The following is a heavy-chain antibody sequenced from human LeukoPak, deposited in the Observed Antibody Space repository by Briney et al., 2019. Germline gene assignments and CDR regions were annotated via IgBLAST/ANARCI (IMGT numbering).Heavy chain of an antibody. D-gene: IGHD6-6*01. V-gene: IGHV3-23*01. CDR3: ARGTEYNSSSPFDY. CDR1: RFTFSIYA. J-gene: IGHJ4*02. Sequence: RGSLRLSCAASRFTFSIYAMSWVRQAPGKGLEWVSTIRARGGSTYYADSVKGRFTISRDKSKNTLYLQMNSLRAEDTAVYYCARGTEYNSSSPFDYWGQGTLVTVSS. CDR2: IRARGGST.